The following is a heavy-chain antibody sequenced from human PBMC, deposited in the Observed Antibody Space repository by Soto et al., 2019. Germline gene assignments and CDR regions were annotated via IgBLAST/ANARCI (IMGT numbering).Heavy chain of an antibody. CDR2: IIPIFGTA. Sequence: ASVKVSCKASGGTFSSYAISWVRQAPGQGLEWMGGIIPIFGTANYAQKFQGRVTITADESTSTAYMELSSLRSEDTAVYYCARSPHASGYYAALSYYYYYGMDVWGQGTTVTVSS. J-gene: IGHJ6*02. V-gene: IGHV1-69*13. CDR1: GGTFSSYA. CDR3: ARSPHASGYYAALSYYYYYGMDV. D-gene: IGHD3-22*01.